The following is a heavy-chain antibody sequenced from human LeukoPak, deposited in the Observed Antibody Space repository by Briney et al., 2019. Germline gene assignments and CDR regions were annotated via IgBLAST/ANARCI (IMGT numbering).Heavy chain of an antibody. Sequence: PSETLSLTCTVSGDSINNFYWSWIRQPAGKGLEWIGRVYPSGSTDYNPSLKSRVSMSVDTSRNQFSLKLSSVTAADTAVYYCARVGRYSYVDYWGQGTLVTVSS. J-gene: IGHJ4*02. CDR1: GDSINNFY. D-gene: IGHD1-1*01. CDR2: VYPSGST. CDR3: ARVGRYSYVDY. V-gene: IGHV4-4*07.